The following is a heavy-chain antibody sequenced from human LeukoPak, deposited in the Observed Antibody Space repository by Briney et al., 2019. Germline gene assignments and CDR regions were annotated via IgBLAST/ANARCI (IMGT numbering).Heavy chain of an antibody. CDR1: GYTFTSYF. J-gene: IGHJ4*02. CDR3: ARVGQDFWSGYHTFDY. Sequence: ASVKVSCKASGYTFTSYFMHWVRQAPGQGLEWMGIINPSAVSTTYAQKFQGRLTMTRDMSTSTAYMELSSLRSEDTAVYYCARVGQDFWSGYHTFDYWGQGTLVTVSS. D-gene: IGHD3-3*01. V-gene: IGHV1-46*01. CDR2: INPSAVST.